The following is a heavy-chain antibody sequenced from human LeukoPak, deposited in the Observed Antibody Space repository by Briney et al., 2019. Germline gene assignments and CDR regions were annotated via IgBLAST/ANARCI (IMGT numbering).Heavy chain of an antibody. J-gene: IGHJ4*02. Sequence: GGSLRLSCAASGFTFSSYAMHWVRQAPGKGLEWVAVIWYDGSNKYYADSVKGRFTISRDNSKNTLYLQMNSLRAEDTAVYYCATRAPDYGDYELSYWGQGTLVTVSS. V-gene: IGHV3-33*08. D-gene: IGHD4-17*01. CDR3: ATRAPDYGDYELSY. CDR2: IWYDGSNK. CDR1: GFTFSSYA.